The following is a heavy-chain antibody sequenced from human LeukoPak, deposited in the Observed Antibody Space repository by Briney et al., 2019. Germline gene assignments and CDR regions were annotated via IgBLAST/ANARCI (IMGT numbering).Heavy chain of an antibody. CDR1: GFTVSSNY. CDR3: AKITMATTPNY. J-gene: IGHJ4*02. Sequence: PGGSLRLSCAASGFTVSSNYMSWVRQASGKGLEWVSGITDNGRKTYYADSVKGRFSISRDNSKNTLYLQMSDLRAEDTAVYYCAKITMATTPNYWGQGTLVTVSS. CDR2: ITDNGRKT. D-gene: IGHD3-10*01. V-gene: IGHV3-23*01.